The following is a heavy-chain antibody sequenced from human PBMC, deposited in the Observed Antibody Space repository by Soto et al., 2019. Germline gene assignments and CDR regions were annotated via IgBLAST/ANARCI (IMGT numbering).Heavy chain of an antibody. CDR1: GFTFSSYW. Sequence: EVQLVESGGGLVQPGGSLRLSCAASGFTFSSYWMSWVRQAPGKGLEWVANIKQDGSEKYYVDSVKGRFTISRDNAKNSLYLQMNSLRAEDTAVYYCARDRVYGSGSYHYYYYYGMDVWGQGTTVTVSS. D-gene: IGHD3-10*01. CDR2: IKQDGSEK. CDR3: ARDRVYGSGSYHYYYYYGMDV. J-gene: IGHJ6*02. V-gene: IGHV3-7*01.